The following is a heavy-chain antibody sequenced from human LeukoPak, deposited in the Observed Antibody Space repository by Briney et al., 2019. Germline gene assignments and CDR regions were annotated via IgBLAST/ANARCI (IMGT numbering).Heavy chain of an antibody. J-gene: IGHJ4*02. Sequence: ASVKVSCKASGYTFTNHDINWVRQASGQGLEWMGWMNPKSGNTGYLQKFQGRATMTRDTSMSTAFMELSRLTSEDTAVYYCARGVNSQGTAMVLFDSWGQGSLVIVSA. CDR1: GYTFTNHD. V-gene: IGHV1-8*01. CDR3: ARGVNSQGTAMVLFDS. D-gene: IGHD5-18*01. CDR2: MNPKSGNT.